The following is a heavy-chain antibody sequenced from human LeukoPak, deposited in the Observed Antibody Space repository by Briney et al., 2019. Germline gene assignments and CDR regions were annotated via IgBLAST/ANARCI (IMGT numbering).Heavy chain of an antibody. D-gene: IGHD2-21*01. CDR2: INHSGST. CDR1: GGSFSGYY. J-gene: IGHJ4*02. Sequence: PSETLSLTCAVCGGSFSGYYWSWIRQPPGKGLEWIGEINHSGSTNYNPSLKSRVTISVDTSKNQFSLKLSSVTAADTAVYYCARGPLFYLDYWGQGTLVTVSS. V-gene: IGHV4-34*01. CDR3: ARGPLFYLDY.